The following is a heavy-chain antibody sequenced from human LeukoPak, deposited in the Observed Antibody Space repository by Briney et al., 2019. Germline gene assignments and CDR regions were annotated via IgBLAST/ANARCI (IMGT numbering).Heavy chain of an antibody. D-gene: IGHD4-17*01. J-gene: IGHJ4*02. CDR1: GGTFSSYA. V-gene: IGHV1-69*13. CDR3: ARSYGDLETHFDY. CDR2: IIPIFGTA. Sequence: SVKLSCKASGGTFSSYAISWVRQAPGQGLEWVGGIIPIFGTANYAQKFQGRVTITADESTSTAYMELSSLRSEDTAVYYCARSYGDLETHFDYWGQGTLVTVSS.